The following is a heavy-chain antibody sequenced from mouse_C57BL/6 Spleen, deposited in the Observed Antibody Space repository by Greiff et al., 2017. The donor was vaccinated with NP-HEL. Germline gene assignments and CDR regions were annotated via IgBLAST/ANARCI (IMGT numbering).Heavy chain of an antibody. V-gene: IGHV2-2*01. CDR1: GFSLTSYG. J-gene: IGHJ2*01. Sequence: QVQLKESGPGLVQPSQSLSITCTVSGFSLTSYGVHWVRQSPGKGLEWLGVIWSGGSTDYNAAFISRLSISKDNSKSQVFFKMNSLQADDTAIYYCARMALRYYFDYWGQGTTLTVSS. D-gene: IGHD1-1*01. CDR3: ARMALRYYFDY. CDR2: IWSGGST.